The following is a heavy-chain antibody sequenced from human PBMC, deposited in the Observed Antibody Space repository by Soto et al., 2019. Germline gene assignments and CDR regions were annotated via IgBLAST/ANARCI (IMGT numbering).Heavy chain of an antibody. CDR2: IYCSGST. V-gene: IGHV4-59*08. CDR1: GGSISSYY. J-gene: IGHJ3*02. CDR3: ARLSSPGIDAFDI. Sequence: QVQLQESGPGLVKPSETLSLTCTVSGGSISSYYWSWIRQPPGKGLEWIGYIYCSGSTNYNPSLKSRVTISVDTSKKQFSLKLSSVTVADTAVYYGARLSSPGIDAFDIWGQGTMVTVSS. D-gene: IGHD6-6*01.